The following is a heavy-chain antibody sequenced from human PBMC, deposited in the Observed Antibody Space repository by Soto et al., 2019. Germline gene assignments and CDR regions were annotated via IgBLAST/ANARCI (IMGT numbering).Heavy chain of an antibody. CDR1: GYTFISYY. Sequence: GASVKVSCKASGYTFISYYINWVRQAPGQGLEWMGMINPRSGSTTFAQNFQGRVTITRDMSTSTVYMELSSVSSEDTAMYYCARAYTSSTSLGWFDSWGQGTLVTVSS. CDR2: INPRSGST. V-gene: IGHV1-46*01. D-gene: IGHD2-2*01. J-gene: IGHJ5*01. CDR3: ARAYTSSTSLGWFDS.